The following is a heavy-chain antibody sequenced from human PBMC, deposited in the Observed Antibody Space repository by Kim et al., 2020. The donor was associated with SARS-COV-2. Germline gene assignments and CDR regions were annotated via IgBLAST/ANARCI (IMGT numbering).Heavy chain of an antibody. CDR3: ARDLRNELTEIGY. J-gene: IGHJ4*02. CDR2: ISYDGSNK. D-gene: IGHD3-9*01. Sequence: GGSLRLSCAASGFTFSSYAMHWVRQAPGKGLEWVAVISYDGSNKYYADSVTGRFTISRDNSKNTLYLKMNSLRAEDTAVYYCARDLRNELTEIGYWGQGTLVTVSS. CDR1: GFTFSSYA. V-gene: IGHV3-30-3*01.